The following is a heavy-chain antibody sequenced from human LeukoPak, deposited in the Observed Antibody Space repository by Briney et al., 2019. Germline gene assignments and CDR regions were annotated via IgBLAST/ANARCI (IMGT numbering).Heavy chain of an antibody. CDR2: IIPIFGTA. CDR3: ARDRYTGWFDP. J-gene: IGHJ5*02. CDR1: GGTFISYA. D-gene: IGHD1-14*01. V-gene: IGHV1-69*06. Sequence: SVKVSCKASGGTFISYAISWVRQAPGQGLEWRGGIIPIFGTANYAQKFQGRVTITADKSTSTAYMELSSLRSEDTAVYYCARDRYTGWFDPWGQGTLVTVSS.